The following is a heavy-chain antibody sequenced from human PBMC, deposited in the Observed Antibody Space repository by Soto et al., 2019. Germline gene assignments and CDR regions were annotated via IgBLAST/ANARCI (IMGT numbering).Heavy chain of an antibody. Sequence: PSETLSLTCTVSGGSVSSGSYYWSWIRQPAGKGLEWIGRIYTSGSTNYNPSLKSRVTMSVDTSKNQFSLKLSSVTAADTAVYYWARDSRGEQLVPFDYWGQGTLVTVSS. D-gene: IGHD6-6*01. CDR1: GGSVSSGSYY. CDR2: IYTSGST. V-gene: IGHV4-61*02. CDR3: ARDSRGEQLVPFDY. J-gene: IGHJ4*02.